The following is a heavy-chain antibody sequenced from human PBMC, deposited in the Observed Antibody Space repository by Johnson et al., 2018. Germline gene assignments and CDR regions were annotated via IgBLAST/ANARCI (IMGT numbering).Heavy chain of an antibody. D-gene: IGHD3-10*01. J-gene: IGHJ6*03. CDR3: ARGLRGIMGGFYYYYMDV. CDR1: GGSISRHS. CDR2: VFYSGDT. V-gene: IGHV4-59*11. Sequence: QVQLQESGPGLVKSLETLSLICTISGGSISRHSWSWIRQSPGKGLEWIGNVFYSGDTNYNPSLKSRVTISADTSKNQFSLKLRSGTAADTAVYYCARGLRGIMGGFYYYYMDVWGKGTTVTVSS.